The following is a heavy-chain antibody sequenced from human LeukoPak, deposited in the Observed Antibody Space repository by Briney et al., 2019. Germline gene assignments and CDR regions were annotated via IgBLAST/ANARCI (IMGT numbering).Heavy chain of an antibody. Sequence: PSETLSLTCAVSGYSISSGYYWGWIRQPPGKGLEWIGSKHRGGSTYYNPSLESRVTISIDTSMNQFSLRLSSVTAADTTDTAVYYCARSWNFGRAVEAFDTWGQGIMVTVSS. CDR1: GYSISSGYY. D-gene: IGHD1-1*01. CDR2: KHRGGST. J-gene: IGHJ3*02. CDR3: ARSWNFGRAVEAFDT. V-gene: IGHV4-38-2*01.